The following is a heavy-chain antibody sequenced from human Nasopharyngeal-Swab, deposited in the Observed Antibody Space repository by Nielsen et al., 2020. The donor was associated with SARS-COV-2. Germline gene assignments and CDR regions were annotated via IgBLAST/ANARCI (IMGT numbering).Heavy chain of an antibody. J-gene: IGHJ4*02. CDR3: ATDSYYYDGSGYYSGDY. CDR2: ISGSGGSK. D-gene: IGHD3-22*01. V-gene: IGHV3-23*01. Sequence: PGKGLEWVSAISGSGGSKYYADSVKGRFTISRDNSKNTLYLQMNSLRAEDTAVYYCATDSYYYDGSGYYSGDYWGQGTLVTVSS.